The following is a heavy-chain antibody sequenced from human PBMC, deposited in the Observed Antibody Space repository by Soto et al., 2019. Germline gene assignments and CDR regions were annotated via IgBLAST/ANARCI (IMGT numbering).Heavy chain of an antibody. Sequence: EVQLVESGGGLVQPGGSLRLSCAASGFTFSSYWMSWFRQAPGKVLEWVANIKQDGSEVNYVDSVKGRFTISRDNAKNALYLQMNSLRVEDTAVYYCAREIAARLWGKGTTVTVSS. CDR2: IKQDGSEV. CDR3: AREIAARL. J-gene: IGHJ6*04. CDR1: GFTFSSYW. D-gene: IGHD6-6*01. V-gene: IGHV3-7*01.